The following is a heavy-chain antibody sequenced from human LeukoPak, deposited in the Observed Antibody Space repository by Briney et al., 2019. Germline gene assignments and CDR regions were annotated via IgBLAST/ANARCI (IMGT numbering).Heavy chain of an antibody. V-gene: IGHV1-69*06. Sequence: GGSVRVSCTASGGTFSSYAISWVRQAPGQGLEWMGGIIPIFGTANYAQKFQGRVTITADKSTSTAYMELSSLRSEDTAVYYCASNYDILTGYSPAFDIWGQGTMVTVSS. CDR3: ASNYDILTGYSPAFDI. CDR1: GGTFSSYA. D-gene: IGHD3-9*01. CDR2: IIPIFGTA. J-gene: IGHJ3*02.